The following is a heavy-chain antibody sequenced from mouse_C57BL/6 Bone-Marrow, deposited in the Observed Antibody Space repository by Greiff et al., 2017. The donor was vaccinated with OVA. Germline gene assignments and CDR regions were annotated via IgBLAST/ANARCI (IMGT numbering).Heavy chain of an antibody. CDR3: ARKITTVEAWFAY. J-gene: IGHJ3*01. Sequence: VQLQQSGAELAKPGASVKLSCKASGYTFNSYWMHWVKQRPGQGLEWIGYINPSSGYTKYKQKFKDKATLTADKSSSTAYMQLSSLTYEDSAVYYCARKITTVEAWFAYWGQGTLVTVSA. CDR1: GYTFNSYW. V-gene: IGHV1-7*01. D-gene: IGHD1-1*01. CDR2: INPSSGYT.